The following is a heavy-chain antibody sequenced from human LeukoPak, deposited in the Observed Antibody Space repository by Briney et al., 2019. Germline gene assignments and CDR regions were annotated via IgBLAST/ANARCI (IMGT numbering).Heavy chain of an antibody. Sequence: SETLSLTRTVSGDSTSSHYWSWIRQPPGKGLEWIGYIYYSGSINYNSSLKSRVTISVGTSKNQFSLKLNSVTAADTAVYYCATEYSSSPHYWGQGALVTVSS. J-gene: IGHJ4*02. CDR2: IYYSGSI. D-gene: IGHD3-22*01. CDR3: ATEYSSSPHY. V-gene: IGHV4-59*11. CDR1: GDSTSSHY.